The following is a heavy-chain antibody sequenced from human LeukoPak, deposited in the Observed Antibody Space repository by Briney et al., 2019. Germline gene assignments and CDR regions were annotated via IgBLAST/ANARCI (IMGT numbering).Heavy chain of an antibody. CDR1: GGSISSYY. CDR3: ARDRARTLRYFDWPNMDV. CDR2: IYTSGST. D-gene: IGHD3-9*01. J-gene: IGHJ4*02. V-gene: IGHV4-4*07. Sequence: SETLSLTCTVSGGSISSYYWSWIRQPAGKGLEWTGRIYTSGSTNYNPSLKSRVTISVDTSKNQFSLKLSSVTAADTAVYYCARDRARTLRYFDWPNMDVWGQGTLVTVSS.